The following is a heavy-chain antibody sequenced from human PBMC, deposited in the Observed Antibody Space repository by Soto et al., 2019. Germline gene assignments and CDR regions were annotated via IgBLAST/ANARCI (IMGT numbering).Heavy chain of an antibody. D-gene: IGHD4-17*01. CDR3: ARHFDDGGFDY. CDR2: IYYSGST. CDR1: RGSSSSFY. Sequence: SQILSLTCTVSRGSSSSFYWNWIRQPPGKGLEWIGYIYYSGSTNYNPSLKSRVTISVDTSKNQFSLKLSSVTAADTAVYYCARHFDDGGFDYWGQGSLVTVSS. J-gene: IGHJ4*02. V-gene: IGHV4-59*08.